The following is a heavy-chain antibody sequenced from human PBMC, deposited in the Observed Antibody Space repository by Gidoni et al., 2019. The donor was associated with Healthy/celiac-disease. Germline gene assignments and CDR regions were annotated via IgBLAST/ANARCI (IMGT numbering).Heavy chain of an antibody. V-gene: IGHV3-66*01. Sequence: EVQLVESGGGLVQPGGSLRLSCAASGFTVSSNYMSWVRQAPGKGLEWVSVIYSGGSTYYADSVKGRFTISRDNSKNTLYLQMNSLRAEDTAVYYCARDGLAAAGTRAEDAFDIWGQGTMVTVSS. J-gene: IGHJ3*02. CDR2: IYSGGST. CDR3: ARDGLAAAGTRAEDAFDI. CDR1: GFTVSSNY. D-gene: IGHD6-13*01.